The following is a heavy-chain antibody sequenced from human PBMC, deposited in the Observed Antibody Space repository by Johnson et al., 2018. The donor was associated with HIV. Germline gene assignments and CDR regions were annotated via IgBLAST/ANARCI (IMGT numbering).Heavy chain of an antibody. J-gene: IGHJ3*02. CDR2: ISYDGSSK. Sequence: QEKLVESGGGVVQPGRSLRLSCAASRFTFSTYGMHWVRQAPGKGLEWVAVISYDGSSKFYADSVKGRFTISRDNSKNTLFLQMNSLRVEYTAVYYCARAQTYYDFWSGYDAFDIWGQGTIVTVSS. CDR3: ARAQTYYDFWSGYDAFDI. CDR1: RFTFSTYG. D-gene: IGHD3-3*01. V-gene: IGHV3-30*03.